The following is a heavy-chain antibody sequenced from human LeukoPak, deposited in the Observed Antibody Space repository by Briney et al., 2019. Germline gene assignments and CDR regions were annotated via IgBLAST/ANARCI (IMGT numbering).Heavy chain of an antibody. CDR1: GFTFSSYA. D-gene: IGHD6-19*01. V-gene: IGHV3-23*01. CDR3: AKQAGRYHYYGMDV. CDR2: ISGSGGTT. Sequence: GGSLRLSCAASGFTFSSYAMCWVRQAPGKGLEWVSAISGSGGTTSYADSVKGRFTISRDNSKNTLYLQMNSLRAEDTAVYYCAKQAGRYHYYGMDVWGQGTTVIVSS. J-gene: IGHJ6*02.